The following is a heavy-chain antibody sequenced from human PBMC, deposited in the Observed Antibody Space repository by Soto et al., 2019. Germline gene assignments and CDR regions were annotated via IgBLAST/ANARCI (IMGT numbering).Heavy chain of an antibody. V-gene: IGHV3-48*02. D-gene: IGHD2-2*01. CDR2: ISLSGTTI. J-gene: IGHJ6*02. CDR3: ARGIRYCSSTSCGGMDV. CDR1: GFTFSSYN. Sequence: HPGGSLRLSCAASGFTFSSYNMNWVRQAPGKGLEWVSYISLSGTTIYYADSVKGRFTISRDNAKNSLYLQMNSLRDEDTAVYYCARGIRYCSSTSCGGMDVWGQGTTVTVSS.